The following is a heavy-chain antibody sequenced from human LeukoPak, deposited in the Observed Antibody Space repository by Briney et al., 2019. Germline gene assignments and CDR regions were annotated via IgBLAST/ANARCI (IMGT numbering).Heavy chain of an antibody. CDR1: GFTFSSYG. CDR3: VNIIAAAPS. D-gene: IGHD6-13*01. V-gene: IGHV3-33*06. Sequence: GGSLRLSCAASGFTFSSYGMHWVRQAPGKGLEWVAVIWYDGSNKYYADSVKGRFTISRDNSKNTLYLQMNSLRAEDTAVYYCVNIIAAAPSWGQGTLVTVSS. CDR2: IWYDGSNK. J-gene: IGHJ4*02.